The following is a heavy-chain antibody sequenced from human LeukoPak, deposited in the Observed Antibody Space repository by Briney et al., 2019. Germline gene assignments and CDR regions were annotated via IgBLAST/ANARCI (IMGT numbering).Heavy chain of an antibody. Sequence: GGSLRLSCADSGFTFSSYAMHWVRQAPGKGLEWVAVISYDGSNKYYADSVKGRFTISRDNSKNTLYLQMNSLRAEDTAVYYCARDLSNYYDSSGPGYWGQGTLVTVSS. V-gene: IGHV3-30*04. CDR3: ARDLSNYYDSSGPGY. D-gene: IGHD3-22*01. J-gene: IGHJ4*02. CDR1: GFTFSSYA. CDR2: ISYDGSNK.